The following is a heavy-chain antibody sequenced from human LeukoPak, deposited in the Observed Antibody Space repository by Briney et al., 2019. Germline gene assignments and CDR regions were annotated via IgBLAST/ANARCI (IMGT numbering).Heavy chain of an antibody. CDR1: GGSFSGYY. D-gene: IGHD1-26*01. CDR2: INHSGST. J-gene: IGHJ4*02. CDR3: ARRGGRIDY. V-gene: IGHV4-34*01. Sequence: SETLSLTCAVYGGSFSGYYWSWIRQPPGKGLEWIGEINHSGSTNYNPSLKSRVTISVDTSKNQLSLKLSSVTAADTAVYYCARRGGRIDYWGQGTLVTVSS.